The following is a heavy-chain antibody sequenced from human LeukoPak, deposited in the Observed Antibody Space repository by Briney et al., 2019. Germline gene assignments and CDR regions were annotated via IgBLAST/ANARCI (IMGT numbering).Heavy chain of an antibody. D-gene: IGHD3-22*01. CDR1: GYSISSGYY. V-gene: IGHV4-38-2*01. J-gene: IGHJ5*02. CDR2: IYHSGST. CDR3: ASPRGYYHSSGYLSNWFDP. Sequence: PETLSLTCAVSGYSISSGYYWGWIRQPPGKGVEWIGSIYHSGSTYYNPSLKSRVTISVDTSKNQFSLKLSSVTAADTAVYYCASPRGYYHSSGYLSNWFDPWGQGTLLTVSS.